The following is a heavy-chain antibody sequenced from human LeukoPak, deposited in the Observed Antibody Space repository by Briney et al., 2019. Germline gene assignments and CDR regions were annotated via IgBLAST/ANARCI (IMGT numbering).Heavy chain of an antibody. J-gene: IGHJ4*02. CDR3: AKDLEYSYGYFDY. Sequence: GGSLRLSCAASGFTFSSYAMSGVRQAPGKGLEWVSGISASGDSTYYADSVKGRFTISRDNSKNTLYLQMNSLRAEDTAVYYCAKDLEYSYGYFDYRGQGTLVTVSS. CDR2: ISASGDST. V-gene: IGHV3-23*01. CDR1: GFTFSSYA. D-gene: IGHD5-18*01.